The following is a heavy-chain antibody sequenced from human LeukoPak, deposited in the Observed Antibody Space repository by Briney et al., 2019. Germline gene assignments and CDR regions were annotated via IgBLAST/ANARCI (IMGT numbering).Heavy chain of an antibody. J-gene: IGHJ4*02. CDR3: AKRYCSGGSCYPLDY. V-gene: IGHV3-23*01. CDR1: GFSFTSYA. D-gene: IGHD2-15*01. Sequence: GGSLRLSCAASGFSFTSYAMSWVRQAPGKGLEWVSAISGSGGSTYYADSVKGRFTISRDNSKNTRYLQMNSLRAEDTAVYYCAKRYCSGGSCYPLDYWGQGTLVTVSS. CDR2: ISGSGGST.